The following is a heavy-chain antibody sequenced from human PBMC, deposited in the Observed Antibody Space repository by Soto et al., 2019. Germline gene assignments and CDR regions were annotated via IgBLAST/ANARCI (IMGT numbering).Heavy chain of an antibody. D-gene: IGHD6-13*01. CDR2: IYYDDGST. CDR1: GFTVSTNY. CDR3: ASGQQVILRYYYGLDV. V-gene: IGHV3-53*01. J-gene: IGHJ6*02. Sequence: QPGGSLRLSCAVSGFTVSTNYMSWVRQAPGKGLEWVSVIYYDDGSTYYADSVKGRFSISRDSSRNTLYLQMNSLRAEDTAVYYCASGQQVILRYYYGLDVWGQRTTVTVSS.